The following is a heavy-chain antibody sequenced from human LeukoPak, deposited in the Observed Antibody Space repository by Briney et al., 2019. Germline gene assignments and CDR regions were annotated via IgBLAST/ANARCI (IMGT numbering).Heavy chain of an antibody. CDR2: ISGSGGST. Sequence: PGGSLRLSCAASGFTFSSYAMSWVRQAPGKGLEWVSAISGSGGSTYYADSVKGRFTISRDISKNTLYLQMNSLRAEDTAVYYCAKEVYSSSWYGIDYWGQGTLVTVSS. D-gene: IGHD6-13*01. V-gene: IGHV3-23*01. CDR1: GFTFSSYA. CDR3: AKEVYSSSWYGIDY. J-gene: IGHJ4*02.